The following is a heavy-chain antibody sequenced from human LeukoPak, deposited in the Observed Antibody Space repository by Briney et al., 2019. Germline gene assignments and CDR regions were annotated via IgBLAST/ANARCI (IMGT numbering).Heavy chain of an antibody. CDR3: ARDYDWAFDY. V-gene: IGHV3-48*01. D-gene: IGHD3-16*01. J-gene: IGHJ4*02. Sequence: GGSLRLSCVMSGFTFNSEPMNWVRQAPGKGLDWIAHIRSDSKTIVYADSVKGRFTISRDNAKNSLSLQMNSLRAEDTAVYFCARDYDWAFDYWGQGILVTVAS. CDR1: GFTFNSEP. CDR2: IRSDSKTI.